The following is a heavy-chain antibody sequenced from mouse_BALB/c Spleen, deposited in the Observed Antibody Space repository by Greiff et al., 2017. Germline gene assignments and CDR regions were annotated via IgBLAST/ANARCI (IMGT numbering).Heavy chain of an antibody. Sequence: LQESGAELAKPGASVKMSCKASGYTFTSYWMHWVKQRPGQGLEWIGYINPSTGYTEYNQKFKDKATLTADKSSSTAYMQLSSLTSEDSAVYYCARGRYGTAYWGQGTLVTVSA. CDR2: INPSTGYT. V-gene: IGHV1-7*01. D-gene: IGHD2-14*01. CDR3: ARGRYGTAY. J-gene: IGHJ3*01. CDR1: GYTFTSYW.